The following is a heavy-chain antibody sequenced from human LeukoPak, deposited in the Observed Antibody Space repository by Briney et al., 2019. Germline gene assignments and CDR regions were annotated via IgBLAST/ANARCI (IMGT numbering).Heavy chain of an antibody. CDR2: IKHDGSEK. CDR1: GFTFNNYW. V-gene: IGHV3-7*01. J-gene: IGHJ4*02. D-gene: IGHD1-1*01. CDR3: ARDKVNCDRTGSLFEY. Sequence: GGSLRLSCSASGFTFNNYWMSWVRQAPGKGLEWVAHIKHDGSEKKYMDSVKGRFTISRDNAKNSLSLQMDSLTDDDTAVYYCARDKVNCDRTGSLFEYRGQGILVTVSS.